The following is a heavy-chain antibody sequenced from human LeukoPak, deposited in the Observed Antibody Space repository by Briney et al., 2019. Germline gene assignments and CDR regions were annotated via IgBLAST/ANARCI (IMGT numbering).Heavy chain of an antibody. CDR1: GFTVSSNY. D-gene: IGHD3-9*01. Sequence: QTGGSLRLSCAASGFTVSSNYMGWVRQAPGKGLEWVSVIYSGGSTYYADSVKGRFTISRDNSKNTLYLQMNSLRAEDTAVYYCAREGYDILTGYYTLDYWGQGTLVTVSS. CDR2: IYSGGST. V-gene: IGHV3-66*01. CDR3: AREGYDILTGYYTLDY. J-gene: IGHJ4*02.